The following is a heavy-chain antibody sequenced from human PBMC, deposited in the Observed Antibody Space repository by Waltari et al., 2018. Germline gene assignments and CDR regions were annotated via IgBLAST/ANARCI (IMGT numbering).Heavy chain of an antibody. Sequence: EVHLAESGGGVVQPGGSLRLSCTGSGFRFGDYWMHWVRQAPGKGLEVVSGINVDVGYISYGDSVKGRFTISRDNAKNTVFLQLNSLRADDTAVYFCARKAGSGYPYGPFYYDNWGQGTLVTVSS. CDR3: ARKAGSGYPYGPFYYDN. V-gene: IGHV3-74*01. D-gene: IGHD5-12*01. J-gene: IGHJ4*02. CDR1: GFRFGDYW. CDR2: INVDVGYI.